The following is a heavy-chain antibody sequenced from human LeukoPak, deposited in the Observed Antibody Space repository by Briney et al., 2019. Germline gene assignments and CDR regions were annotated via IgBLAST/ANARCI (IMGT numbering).Heavy chain of an antibody. Sequence: GGSLRLSCAASGFTFSDYYMSWIRQAPGKGLEWVSYISSSGSTIYYADSVKGRFTISRDNSKNTLYLQMNSLRAEDTAVYYCARDQVVPAATDAFDIWGQGTMVTVSS. V-gene: IGHV3-11*01. J-gene: IGHJ3*02. CDR3: ARDQVVPAATDAFDI. D-gene: IGHD2-2*01. CDR2: ISSSGSTI. CDR1: GFTFSDYY.